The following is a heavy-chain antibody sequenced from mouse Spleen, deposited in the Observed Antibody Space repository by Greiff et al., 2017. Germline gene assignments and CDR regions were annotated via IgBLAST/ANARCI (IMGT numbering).Heavy chain of an antibody. Sequence: IQLQQPGAELVKPGASVKLSCKASGYTFTSYWMHWVKQRPGQGLEWIGMIHPNSGSTNYNEKFKSKATLTVDKSSSTAYMQLSSLTSEDSAVYYCARVHYYGYYAMDYWGQGTSVTVSS. D-gene: IGHD1-2*01. V-gene: IGHV1-64*01. CDR1: GYTFTSYW. CDR2: IHPNSGST. J-gene: IGHJ4*01. CDR3: ARVHYYGYYAMDY.